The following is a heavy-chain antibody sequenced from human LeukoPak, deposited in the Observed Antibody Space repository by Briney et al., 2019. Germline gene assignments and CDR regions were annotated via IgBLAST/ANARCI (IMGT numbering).Heavy chain of an antibody. CDR3: SKKLGNAVEN. D-gene: IGHD7-27*01. V-gene: IGHV3-73*01. CDR1: GFAFSGSD. Sequence: GGSLRLSCAASGFAFSGSDMHWVRQASGKGLEWVGRIRSRPNNYTTAYAASVKGRFTISRDDSNNMAYLQMNSLKSDDTAVYHCSKKLGNAVENWGQGVLVIVSS. J-gene: IGHJ4*02. CDR2: IRSRPNNYTT.